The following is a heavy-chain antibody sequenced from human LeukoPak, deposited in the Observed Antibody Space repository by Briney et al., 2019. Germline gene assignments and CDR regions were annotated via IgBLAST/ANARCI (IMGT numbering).Heavy chain of an antibody. J-gene: IGHJ4*02. CDR1: GFAFSGFA. CDR2: IWTSSSGI. V-gene: IGHV3-48*02. CDR3: ARGRTPAGGRVLDGY. Sequence: GGSLRLSCAASGFAFSGFAMNWVRQAPGKGLEWVSHIWTSSSGIDYADSVKGRFTISRDNVKNSLYLQMNSLRDDDTAIYYCARGRTPAGGRVLDGYWGQGTLVTVSS. D-gene: IGHD6-13*01.